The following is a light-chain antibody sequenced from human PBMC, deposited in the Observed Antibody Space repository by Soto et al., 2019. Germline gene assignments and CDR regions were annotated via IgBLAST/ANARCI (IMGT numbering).Light chain of an antibody. V-gene: IGKV3-11*01. CDR3: QHRSDWPLT. CDR2: DAS. J-gene: IGKJ4*01. CDR1: QSVSNY. Sequence: DIVVTQSPATLSLSPRERATLSCRASQSVSNYLAWYQQKPGQAPRLLIYDASKRATGIPARFSGRGSGTDFTLTISSLEPEDFAVYYCQHRSDWPLTFGGGTKVEI.